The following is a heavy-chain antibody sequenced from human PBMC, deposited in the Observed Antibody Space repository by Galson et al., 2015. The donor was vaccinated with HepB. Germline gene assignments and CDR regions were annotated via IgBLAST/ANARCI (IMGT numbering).Heavy chain of an antibody. CDR2: VNPNSGDT. CDR1: EYTFTGYY. V-gene: IGHV1-2*06. Sequence: SVKVSCKASEYTFTGYYMHWVRQAPGQGLEWMGRVNPNSGDTNYAQKFQGRVTMTRDTSSSTTYIELSGLTSDDTAVYYCVRGSVGATNPGYWGEGTLVTVSS. J-gene: IGHJ4*02. D-gene: IGHD1-26*01. CDR3: VRGSVGATNPGY.